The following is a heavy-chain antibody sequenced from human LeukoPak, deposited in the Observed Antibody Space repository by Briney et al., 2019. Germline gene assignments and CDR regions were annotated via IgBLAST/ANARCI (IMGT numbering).Heavy chain of an antibody. D-gene: IGHD3-22*01. J-gene: IGHJ4*02. V-gene: IGHV3-48*01. CDR2: ISSSSSTI. Sequence: AGGSLRLSCAASGFTFSSYSMNWVRQAPGKGLEWVSYISSSSSTIYYADSVKGRFTISRDNAKNSLYLQMNSLRAEDTAVYYCASLDSSGYYSVRYWGLGTLVTVSS. CDR3: ASLDSSGYYSVRY. CDR1: GFTFSSYS.